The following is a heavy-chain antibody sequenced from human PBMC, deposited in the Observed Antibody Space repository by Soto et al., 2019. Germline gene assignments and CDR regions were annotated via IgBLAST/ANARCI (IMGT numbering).Heavy chain of an antibody. CDR3: ARDGSGDRHAFDI. J-gene: IGHJ3*02. V-gene: IGHV3-33*01. CDR1: GFTFSSYG. CDR2: IWYDGSNK. Sequence: QVQLVESGGGVVQPGRSPRLSCAASGFTFSSYGMHWVRQAPGKGLEWVAVIWYDGSNKYYADSVKGRFTISRDNSKNTLYLQMNSLRVEDTAVYYCARDGSGDRHAFDIWGQGTMVTVSS. D-gene: IGHD3-10*01.